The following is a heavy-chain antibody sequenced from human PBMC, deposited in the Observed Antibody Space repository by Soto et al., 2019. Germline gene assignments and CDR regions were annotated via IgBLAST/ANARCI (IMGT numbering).Heavy chain of an antibody. D-gene: IGHD2-8*01. V-gene: IGHV4-59*01. Sequence: QVQLQESGPGLVKPSETLSLTCTVSGGSISSYYWSWIRQPPGKGLEWIGYIYYSGSTNYNPSLKSRVTISVDTSKNQFSLKLSSVTAADTAVYYCAREIRGYCTNGVCSENWFDPWGQGTLVTVSS. J-gene: IGHJ5*02. CDR3: AREIRGYCTNGVCSENWFDP. CDR1: GGSISSYY. CDR2: IYYSGST.